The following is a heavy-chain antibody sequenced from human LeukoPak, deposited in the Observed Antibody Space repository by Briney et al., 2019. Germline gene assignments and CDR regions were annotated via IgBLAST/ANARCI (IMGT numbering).Heavy chain of an antibody. Sequence: HPGGSLRLSCAASGFTFSSYAMSWVRQAPGKGLEWVSAISGSGDITYYADSVKGRFTISRDNSKNTLYLQMNGLRAEDTAVYYCAKDWRLWFGDRYFDYWGQGTLVTVSS. D-gene: IGHD3-10*01. CDR1: GFTFSSYA. V-gene: IGHV3-23*01. CDR3: AKDWRLWFGDRYFDY. J-gene: IGHJ4*02. CDR2: ISGSGDIT.